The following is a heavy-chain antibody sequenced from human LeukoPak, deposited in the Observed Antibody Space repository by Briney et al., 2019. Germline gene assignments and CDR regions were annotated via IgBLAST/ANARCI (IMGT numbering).Heavy chain of an antibody. CDR2: IYSGGST. CDR3: ARGSGYSGYDSNH. V-gene: IGHV3-53*01. J-gene: IGHJ5*02. Sequence: GGSLRLSCAASGFTVSSNYMSWVRQAPGKGLEWVSVIYSGGSTYYADSVKGRFTISRDNSKNTLYLQMNSLRAEDTAVYYCARGSGYSGYDSNHWGQGTLVTVSS. CDR1: GFTVSSNY. D-gene: IGHD5-12*01.